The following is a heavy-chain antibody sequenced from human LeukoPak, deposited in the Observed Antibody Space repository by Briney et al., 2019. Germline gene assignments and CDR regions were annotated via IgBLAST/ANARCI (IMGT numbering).Heavy chain of an antibody. J-gene: IGHJ4*02. CDR3: AKGVYYDILTGYCNY. V-gene: IGHV3-30*02. D-gene: IGHD3-9*01. CDR1: GFTFSTYG. CDR2: IWYDGSNK. Sequence: RAGGSLRLSCEASGFTFSTYGMHWVRQAPGKGLEWVAVIWYDGSNKNYADSVKGRFTISRDNSKNTLYLQMNSLRAEDTAVYYCAKGVYYDILTGYCNYWGQGTLVTVSS.